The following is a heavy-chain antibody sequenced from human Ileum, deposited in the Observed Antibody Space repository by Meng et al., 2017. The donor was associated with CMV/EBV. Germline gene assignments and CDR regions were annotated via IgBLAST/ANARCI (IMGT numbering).Heavy chain of an antibody. CDR3: ARGNYGFDY. D-gene: IGHD4-17*01. Sequence: LRLSCADAGFTFGAYYMTWIRQAPGKGLEWISYITGPGSTIYYADSVKGRFTISRDNAKNSLYLQMNSLRAEDTAVYYCARGNYGFDYWGQGTLVTVSS. CDR1: GFTFGAYY. V-gene: IGHV3-11*01. CDR2: ITGPGSTI. J-gene: IGHJ4*02.